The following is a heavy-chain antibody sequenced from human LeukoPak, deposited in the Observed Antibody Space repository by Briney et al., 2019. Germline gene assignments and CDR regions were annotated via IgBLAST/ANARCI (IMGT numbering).Heavy chain of an antibody. J-gene: IGHJ4*02. CDR1: GFTFSSYA. CDR3: AKDLRPRGWYYFDY. Sequence: GGSLRLSCAASGFTFSSYAMSWVRQAPGEGLEWVSDISGSGGSTYYADSVKGRFTISRDNSKNTLYLQMSSLRAEDTAVYYCAKDLRPRGWYYFDYWGQGTLVTVAS. CDR2: ISGSGGST. D-gene: IGHD6-19*01. V-gene: IGHV3-23*01.